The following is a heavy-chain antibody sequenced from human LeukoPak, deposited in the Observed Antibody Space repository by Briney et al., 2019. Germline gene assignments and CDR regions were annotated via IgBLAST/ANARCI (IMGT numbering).Heavy chain of an antibody. D-gene: IGHD3-3*01. CDR3: TRVGSITIFGVVNTGPDY. J-gene: IGHJ4*02. V-gene: IGHV3-49*04. CDR1: GFTFGDYA. CDR2: IRSKAYGGTT. Sequence: PARSLRLSCTASGFTFGDYAMSWVRQAPGKGLEWVGFIRSKAYGGTTEYAASVKGRFTISRDDSKSIAYLQMNSLKTEDTAVYYCTRVGSITIFGVVNTGPDYWGQGTLVTVSS.